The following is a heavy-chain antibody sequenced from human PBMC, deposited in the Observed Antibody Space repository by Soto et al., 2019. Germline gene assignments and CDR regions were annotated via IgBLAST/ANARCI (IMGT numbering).Heavy chain of an antibody. CDR1: GYIFSYYA. CDR2: ITESGGGT. Sequence: EVQLLESGGGLVQPGGSLRLSCAGSGYIFSYYAMSWVRQAPGKGLEWVSAITESGGGTYDADSVKGRFTISRDNSKNTLYLQMNSMRAKDTAVYYCARSITGTTRGFDIWGQGTMVTVSS. J-gene: IGHJ3*02. V-gene: IGHV3-23*01. CDR3: ARSITGTTRGFDI. D-gene: IGHD1-20*01.